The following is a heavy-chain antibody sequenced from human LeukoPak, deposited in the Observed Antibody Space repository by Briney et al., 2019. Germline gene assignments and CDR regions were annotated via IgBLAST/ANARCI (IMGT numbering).Heavy chain of an antibody. V-gene: IGHV3-7*01. CDR1: GFKFHNYA. CDR2: IKQDGSEK. Sequence: PGRSLRLSCTASGFKFHNYALHWVRQAPGKGLEWVANIKQDGSEKYHVDSVKGRFTISRDNAKNSLYLQMNSLRAGDTAVYYCARVWQTEYYFDYWGQGTLVTVSS. CDR3: ARVWQTEYYFDY. J-gene: IGHJ4*02.